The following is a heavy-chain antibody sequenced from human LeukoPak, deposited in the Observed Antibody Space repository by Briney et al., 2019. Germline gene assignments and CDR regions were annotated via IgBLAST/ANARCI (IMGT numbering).Heavy chain of an antibody. CDR1: GFTFSSYG. CDR2: IWYDGSNK. V-gene: IGHV3-30*02. Sequence: GGSLRLSCAASGFTFSSYGMHWVRQAPGKGLEWVAVIWYDGSNKYYADSVKGRFTISRDNSKNTLYLQMNSLRAEDTAVYYCAKDIYYDSSGYRGYFDYWGQGTLVTVSS. CDR3: AKDIYYDSSGYRGYFDY. J-gene: IGHJ4*02. D-gene: IGHD3-22*01.